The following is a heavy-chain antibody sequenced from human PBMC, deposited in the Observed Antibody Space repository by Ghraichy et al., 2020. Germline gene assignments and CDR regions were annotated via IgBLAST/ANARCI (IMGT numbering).Heavy chain of an antibody. J-gene: IGHJ4*02. CDR2: ISSNGGGT. V-gene: IGHV3-64D*06. CDR1: GFTFSNYA. CDR3: TDREV. Sequence: GGSLRLSCSASGFTFSNYAMHWVRQAPGKGLEYVSSISSNGGGTYNADSVKGRFTISRDNAKNTLYLRMSSLRTEDTAVYYCTDREVWGQGTRVTVSS.